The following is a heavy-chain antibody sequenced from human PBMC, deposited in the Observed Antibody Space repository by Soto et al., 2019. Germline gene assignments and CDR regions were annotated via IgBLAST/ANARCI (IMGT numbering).Heavy chain of an antibody. CDR2: IIPILEAT. CDR3: ATSYCGNECQPNRAFYYFGWDV. D-gene: IGHD2-21*01. J-gene: IGHJ6*02. CDR1: GGTFSDFT. Sequence: QVQLVQSGAEVRKPGSSVKVSCRASGGTFSDFTVTWVRQAPGQGLEWMGGIIPILEATKYAQTFQDRVTLTADESTSTVFMELSRLRSEDTAVYFCATSYCGNECQPNRAFYYFGWDVWGQGTTVTVSS. V-gene: IGHV1-69*01.